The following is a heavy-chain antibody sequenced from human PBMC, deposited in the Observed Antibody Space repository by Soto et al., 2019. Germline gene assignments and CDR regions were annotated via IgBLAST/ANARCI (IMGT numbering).Heavy chain of an antibody. CDR3: TRRPTSPLYGSSSPCDR. CDR1: GGSISSSSYF. CDR2: IYYVGST. V-gene: IGHV4-39*01. Sequence: QLQLQESGPGLVKPSETLSLTCTVSGGSISSSSYFWGWVRQSPGKGLESIGRIYYVGSTYYNPAFNSRVTISVDTSKNQFSLRLSSVTAADTAIYYCTRRPTSPLYGSSSPCDRWGQGTLVTVSS. J-gene: IGHJ5*02. D-gene: IGHD6-6*01.